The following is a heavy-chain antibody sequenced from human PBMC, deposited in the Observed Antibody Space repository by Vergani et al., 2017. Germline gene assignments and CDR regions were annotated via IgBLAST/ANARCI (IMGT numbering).Heavy chain of an antibody. Sequence: QVHLVQSGSEVKKPGASVKVSCKASGYTITDYYIHWVRHAPGQRLEWMGWINPNSGGTEYAQKFQSRVTMTWDTSTTTAYVDLSSLRSDDTAVYYCARSTDYPDDYVSSDYFRRTLDVWGKGTTVTVS. J-gene: IGHJ6*03. CDR3: ARSTDYPDDYVSSDYFRRTLDV. CDR1: GYTITDYY. V-gene: IGHV1-2*02. D-gene: IGHD4/OR15-4a*01. CDR2: INPNSGGT.